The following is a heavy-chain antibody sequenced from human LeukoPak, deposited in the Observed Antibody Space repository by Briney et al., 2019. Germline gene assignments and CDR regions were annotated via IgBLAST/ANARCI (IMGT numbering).Heavy chain of an antibody. V-gene: IGHV3-23*01. CDR2: VSGGGGST. D-gene: IGHD1-20*01. J-gene: IGHJ5*02. Sequence: GGSLRLSCAASGFTFSSYALNWVRQAPGKGLEWVSAVSGGGGSTYYADSVKGRFTISRDNSKNTLYLQMNSLRAEDTAVYYCAKDPTLSGTTWGQGTLVTVSS. CDR3: AKDPTLSGTT. CDR1: GFTFSSYA.